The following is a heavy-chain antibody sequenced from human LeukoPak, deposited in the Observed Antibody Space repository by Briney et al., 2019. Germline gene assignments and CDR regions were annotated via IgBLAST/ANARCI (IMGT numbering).Heavy chain of an antibody. V-gene: IGHV5-51*01. J-gene: IGHJ4*02. CDR3: ARQTAMGRSGDY. Sequence: GESLKIACKASGYSFTSYWIGWVRQMPGKGLEWMGIIDPSDSETRYTPSFQGQVTISVDKSLTTADLQWNSLKASDTAMYYCARQTAMGRSGDYWGQGTLVTVSS. D-gene: IGHD5-18*01. CDR2: IDPSDSET. CDR1: GYSFTSYW.